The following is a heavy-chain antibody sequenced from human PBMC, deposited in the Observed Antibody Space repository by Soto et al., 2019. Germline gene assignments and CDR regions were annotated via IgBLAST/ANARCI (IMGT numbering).Heavy chain of an antibody. CDR1: GGSISSYY. CDR3: AGGFLEWSPPDY. Sequence: SETLSLTCTVSGGSISSYYWSWIRQPPGKGLEWIGYIYYSGSTNYNPSLKSRVTISVDTSKNQFSLKLSSVTAADTAVYYCAGGFLEWSPPDYWGQGTLVTVSS. J-gene: IGHJ4*02. D-gene: IGHD3-3*01. CDR2: IYYSGST. V-gene: IGHV4-59*01.